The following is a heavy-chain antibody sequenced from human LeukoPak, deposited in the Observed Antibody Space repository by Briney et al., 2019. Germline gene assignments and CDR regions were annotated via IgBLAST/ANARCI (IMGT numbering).Heavy chain of an antibody. D-gene: IGHD5-18*01. J-gene: IGHJ5*01. CDR2: LTRTSSAT. V-gene: IGHV3-48*01. CDR1: GFRFSSYD. Sequence: GGSLRLSCVGSGFRFSSYDMNWVCQAPGRGLEWLSYLTRTSSATWYADSVKGRFTIFRDNAKSSLYLQMNSLRVEDTAVYYCATGGSEYRSDWFDSWVREPWLTSPQ. CDR3: ATGGSEYRSDWFDS.